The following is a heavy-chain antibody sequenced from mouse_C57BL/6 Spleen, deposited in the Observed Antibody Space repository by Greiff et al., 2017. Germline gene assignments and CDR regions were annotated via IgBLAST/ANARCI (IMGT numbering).Heavy chain of an antibody. J-gene: IGHJ3*01. CDR3: ASLYGGFAY. CDR1: GFTFTDYY. CDR2: IRNKANGYTT. D-gene: IGHD1-1*01. Sequence: EVMLVESGGGLVQPGGSLSLSCAASGFTFTDYYMSWVRQPPGKALEWLGFIRNKANGYTTEYSASVKGRFTISRDNSQSILYLQMNALRAEDSATYYCASLYGGFAYWGQGTLVTVSA. V-gene: IGHV7-3*01.